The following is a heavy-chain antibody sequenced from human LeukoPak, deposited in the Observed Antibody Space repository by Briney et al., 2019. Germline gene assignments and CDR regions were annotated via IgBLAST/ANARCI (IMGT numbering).Heavy chain of an antibody. CDR2: INGNSGGT. CDR1: GFTFTGYY. CDR3: ARANFLYCSSSTCLFDY. V-gene: IGHV1-2*02. Sequence: ASVKVSCKASGFTFTGYYMHWVRQAPGQGLEWMGWINGNSGGTNYAQKFQGRVTMTRDTSISTAHMEVSRLRSDDTAVYYCARANFLYCSSSTCLFDYWGQGTLVTVSS. J-gene: IGHJ4*02. D-gene: IGHD2-2*01.